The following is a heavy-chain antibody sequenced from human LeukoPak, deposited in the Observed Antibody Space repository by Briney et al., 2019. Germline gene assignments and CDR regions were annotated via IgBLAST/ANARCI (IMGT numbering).Heavy chain of an antibody. CDR1: GYTFTGYY. CDR2: INPNSGGT. D-gene: IGHD5-12*01. J-gene: IGHJ4*02. Sequence: ASVKVSCKASGYTFTGYYMHWVRQAPGQGLEWMGWINPNSGGTNYAQKFQGRVTMTRDTSTSTVYMELSSLRSEDTAVYYCARARHYSGYDSWGQGTLVTVSS. CDR3: ARARHYSGYDS. V-gene: IGHV1-2*02.